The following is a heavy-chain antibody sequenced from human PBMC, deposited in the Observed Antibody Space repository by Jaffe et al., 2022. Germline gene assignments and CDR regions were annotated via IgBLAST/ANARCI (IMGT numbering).Heavy chain of an antibody. J-gene: IGHJ5*02. D-gene: IGHD2-2*01. CDR2: INHSGST. Sequence: QVQLQQWGAGLLKPSETLSLTCAVYGGSFSGYYWSWIRQPPGKGLEWIGEINHSGSTNYNPSLKSRVTISVDTSKNQFSLKLSSVTAADTAVYYCARAPRTKRLGYCSSTSCHNWFDPWGQGTLVTVSS. CDR3: ARAPRTKRLGYCSSTSCHNWFDP. CDR1: GGSFSGYY. V-gene: IGHV4-34*01.